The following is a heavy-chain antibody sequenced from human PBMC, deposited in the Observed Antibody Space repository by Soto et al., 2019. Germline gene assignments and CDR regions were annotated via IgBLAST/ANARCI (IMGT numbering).Heavy chain of an antibody. CDR3: ARDLPFYCSGGSCYSGGLGYFDY. V-gene: IGHV4-31*03. CDR2: ISDSGNT. Sequence: QVQLQESGPGLVKPSQTLSLTCTVSGGSINIGGYYWSWIRQYPGKGLEWIGYISDSGNTYYTPSLKSRVTISVDPSNNQFSLKLTSVTAADTAVYYCARDLPFYCSGGSCYSGGLGYFDYWGQGTLVTVSS. CDR1: GGSINIGGYY. D-gene: IGHD2-15*01. J-gene: IGHJ4*02.